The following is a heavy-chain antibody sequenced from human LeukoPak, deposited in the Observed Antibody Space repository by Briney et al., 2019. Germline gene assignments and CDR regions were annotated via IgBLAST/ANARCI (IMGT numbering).Heavy chain of an antibody. D-gene: IGHD2-2*01. Sequence: ASVKVSCKASGYTFTSYYMHWVRQAPGQGLEWMGIINPSGGSTSYAQKFQGRVTMTRDTSTSTVYMELSSLRSEDTAVYYCARGMVKYQLLYWYFDLWGRGTLVTVSS. J-gene: IGHJ2*01. CDR1: GYTFTSYY. CDR3: ARGMVKYQLLYWYFDL. CDR2: INPSGGST. V-gene: IGHV1-46*01.